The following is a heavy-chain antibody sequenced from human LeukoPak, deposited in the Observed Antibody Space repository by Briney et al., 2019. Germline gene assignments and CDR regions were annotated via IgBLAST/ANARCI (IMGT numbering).Heavy chain of an antibody. CDR2: VHYAESS. J-gene: IGHJ4*02. CDR3: AGYGSRSSYKALDY. CDR1: GGSISGSY. Sequence: SETLSRTCIVSGGSISGSYWSWIRQSPGKGLEWIGYVHYAESSYYNPSLKSRVTPSVDTSKNQFSLRLSSVTAADTAVYYCAGYGSRSSYKALDYWGQGTLVTVSS. V-gene: IGHV4-59*01. D-gene: IGHD3-10*01.